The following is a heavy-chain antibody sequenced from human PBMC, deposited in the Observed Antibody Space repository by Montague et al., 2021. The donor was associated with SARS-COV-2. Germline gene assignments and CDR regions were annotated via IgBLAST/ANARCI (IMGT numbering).Heavy chain of an antibody. J-gene: IGHJ4*02. V-gene: IGHV3-9*01. CDR2: ISWNSASN. Sequence: SLRLSCAASGFSVGDHAMYWVRQGPGKGLEWVAGISWNSASNGHSDAVXGRFTISKDISKNSLLLTRNSLRVEDTALYYCIRETCSGANCFLDYWGQGTLVTVPS. CDR3: IRETCSGANCFLDY. CDR1: GFSVGDHA. D-gene: IGHD2-2*01.